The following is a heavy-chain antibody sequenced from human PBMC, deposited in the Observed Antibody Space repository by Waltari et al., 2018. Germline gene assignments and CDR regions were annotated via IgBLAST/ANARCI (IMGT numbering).Heavy chain of an antibody. Sequence: QLQLQESGPGLVKPSETLSLTCTVSGGSISSSSYYWGWIRQPPGKGLEWIGSIYYSGGTYYNPSLKSRVTISVDTSKNQFSLKLSSVTAADTAVYYCARLGKNYDFWSGAQLYYFDYWGQGTLVTVSS. CDR3: ARLGKNYDFWSGAQLYYFDY. CDR1: GGSISSSSYY. J-gene: IGHJ4*02. D-gene: IGHD3-3*01. V-gene: IGHV4-39*01. CDR2: IYYSGGT.